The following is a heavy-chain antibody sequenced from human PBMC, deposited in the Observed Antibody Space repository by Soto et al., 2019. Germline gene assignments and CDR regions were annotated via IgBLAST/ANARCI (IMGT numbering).Heavy chain of an antibody. D-gene: IGHD3-22*01. Sequence: EVQLLESGGGLVQPGGSLRLSCAASGFTFSSYAMNWVRQAPGKGLEWVSGISGSGGSTYYADSVKGRFTISRDNSKNTLYLQMNSLRAEDTAEYYCAKGDGYYPSYFDYWGQGTLVTVSS. CDR3: AKGDGYYPSYFDY. J-gene: IGHJ4*02. CDR1: GFTFSSYA. CDR2: ISGSGGST. V-gene: IGHV3-23*01.